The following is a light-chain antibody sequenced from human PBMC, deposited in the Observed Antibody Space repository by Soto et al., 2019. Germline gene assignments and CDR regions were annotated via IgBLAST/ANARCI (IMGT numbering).Light chain of an antibody. J-gene: IGKJ2*01. Sequence: DIQMTQSPSSLSASVGDRVTITCRASQGINNLLGWYQQGPGKAPKLLIYAASTLQSGVPSRFSGSGSGTEFTLTISSLQPEDFATYYCQQLNSYPYFGQGTKLEIK. V-gene: IGKV1-17*01. CDR3: QQLNSYPY. CDR2: AAS. CDR1: QGINNL.